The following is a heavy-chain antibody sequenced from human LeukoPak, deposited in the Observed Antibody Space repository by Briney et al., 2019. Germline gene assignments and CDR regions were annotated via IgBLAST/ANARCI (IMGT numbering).Heavy chain of an antibody. J-gene: IGHJ3*02. CDR2: IYNSEST. V-gene: IGHV4-59*08. Sequence: SETLSLTCTVSGGSISSYYWTWIRQPPGKGLEWIGYIYNSESTNYNPSLKSRVTISVDTSNNQFSLKLSSVTAADTAVYYCARRRRIGAVGTDAFDIWGQGTKVTVSS. CDR3: ARRRRIGAVGTDAFDI. D-gene: IGHD6-13*01. CDR1: GGSISSYY.